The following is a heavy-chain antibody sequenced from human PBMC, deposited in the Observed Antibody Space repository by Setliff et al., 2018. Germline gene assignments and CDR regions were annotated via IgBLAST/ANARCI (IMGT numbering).Heavy chain of an antibody. Sequence: PGGSLRLSCAGSGFTFSSYAMHWVHQAPGKRLMWVSRINNDGSSTTYEDSVKGRFTISRDNAKNTLYLQMNSLRAEDTAVYYCARAHSSTLSVHDYWGQGTLVTVSS. CDR3: ARAHSSTLSVHDY. CDR1: GFTFSSYA. CDR2: INNDGSST. D-gene: IGHD2-2*01. V-gene: IGHV3-74*01. J-gene: IGHJ4*02.